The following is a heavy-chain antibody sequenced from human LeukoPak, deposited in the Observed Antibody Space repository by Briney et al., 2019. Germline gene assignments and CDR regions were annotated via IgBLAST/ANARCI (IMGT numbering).Heavy chain of an antibody. J-gene: IGHJ4*02. V-gene: IGHV3-7*01. CDR2: MKQDGKK. Sequence: GGSLRLSCAASGFTFSSYWMSWVRQAPGKGLEWVANMKQDGKKYYVDSVKGRFTISRDNAKNSLYLQMNSLRAEDTAVYYCARELRDTAMVHFDYWGQGTLVTVSS. D-gene: IGHD5-18*01. CDR1: GFTFSSYW. CDR3: ARELRDTAMVHFDY.